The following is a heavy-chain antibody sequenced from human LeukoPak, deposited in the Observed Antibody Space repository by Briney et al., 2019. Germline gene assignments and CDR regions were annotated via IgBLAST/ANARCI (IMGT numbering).Heavy chain of an antibody. CDR3: ARRYSSSSGIDY. Sequence: GGSLRLSCAASGFTFSSYGMHWVRQAPGKGLEWVAVISYDGSNKYYADSVKGRFTISKDNSKNTLYLQMNSLRAEDTAVYYCARRYSSSSGIDYWGQGTLVTVSS. CDR1: GFTFSSYG. CDR2: ISYDGSNK. J-gene: IGHJ4*02. D-gene: IGHD6-6*01. V-gene: IGHV3-30*03.